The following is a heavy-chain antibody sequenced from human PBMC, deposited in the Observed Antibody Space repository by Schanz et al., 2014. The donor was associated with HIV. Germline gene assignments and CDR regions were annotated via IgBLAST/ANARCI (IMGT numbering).Heavy chain of an antibody. V-gene: IGHV3-23*04. J-gene: IGHJ4*02. CDR3: AKDAYRSGWFYFDS. Sequence: VQLVESGGGVVQPGRSLRLSCAASGFTFSTYAMHWVRQAPGKGLEWVSGISASGGATYYADSVKGRFAISRDNSKNTLYLQMNSLRSDDTAVYYCAKDAYRSGWFYFDSWGQGTPVTVSS. CDR2: ISASGGAT. CDR1: GFTFSTYA. D-gene: IGHD6-19*01.